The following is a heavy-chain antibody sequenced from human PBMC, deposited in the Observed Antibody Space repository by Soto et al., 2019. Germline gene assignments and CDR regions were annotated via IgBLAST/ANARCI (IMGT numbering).Heavy chain of an antibody. D-gene: IGHD4-17*01. CDR3: TRGGMTTVVTSTFDP. Sequence: QVQPVQSGAEVKKPGASVKVSCKASGYTFTNYYLHWVRQAPGQGLEWMGIINPGGDSTNYAQKCKGRVTIXXDXSIXTVDMELSSLRSEDTAVYYCTRGGMTTVVTSTFDPWGQRTLVTVSS. V-gene: IGHV1-46*03. CDR1: GYTFTNYY. CDR2: INPGGDST. J-gene: IGHJ5*02.